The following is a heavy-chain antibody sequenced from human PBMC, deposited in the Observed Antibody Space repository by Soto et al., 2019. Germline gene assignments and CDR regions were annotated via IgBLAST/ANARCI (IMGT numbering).Heavy chain of an antibody. Sequence: GGSLRLSCAASGFTFSAHVMSWVRQAPGKGLEWVSSITSSGGGTYYADSVKGRFTVSRDNSQNTVYLQMNGLGDEDTAVYYCAKRTAAWGQGTRVTVSS. V-gene: IGHV3-23*01. D-gene: IGHD6-6*01. J-gene: IGHJ4*02. CDR2: ITSSGGGT. CDR1: GFTFSAHV. CDR3: AKRTAA.